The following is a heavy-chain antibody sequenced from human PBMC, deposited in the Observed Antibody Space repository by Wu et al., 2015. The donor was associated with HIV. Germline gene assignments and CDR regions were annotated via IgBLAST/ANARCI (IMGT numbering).Heavy chain of an antibody. CDR3: ARRQQLLDQ. CDR2: IIPIFGTP. V-gene: IGHV1-69*13. J-gene: IGHJ4*02. D-gene: IGHD5-24*01. Sequence: VQLVQSGTEVKRPGSSVKISCKASGGTFSSYAINWVRQAPGQGLEWVGRIIPIFGTPDYARKFRGRVRITADESSTTSYMELISLGRGDTAIYYCARRQQLLDQWGQGTLIFVSS. CDR1: GGTFSSYA.